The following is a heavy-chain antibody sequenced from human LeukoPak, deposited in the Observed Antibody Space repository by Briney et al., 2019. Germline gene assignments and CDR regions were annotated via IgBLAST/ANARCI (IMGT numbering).Heavy chain of an antibody. CDR1: GGSISSYY. CDR3: AREATVTRYPYYDY. CDR2: IYYSRST. J-gene: IGHJ4*02. D-gene: IGHD4-17*01. V-gene: IGHV4-59*12. Sequence: SETLSLTCTVSGGSISSYYWSWIRQPPGKGLEWIGYIYYSRSTNYNPSLKSRVTISVDTSRNQFSLKLTSVTAADTAVYFCAREATVTRYPYYDYWGQGTLVTVSS.